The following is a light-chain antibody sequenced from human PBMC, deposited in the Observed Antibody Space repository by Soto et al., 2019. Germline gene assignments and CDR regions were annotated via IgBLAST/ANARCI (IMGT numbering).Light chain of an antibody. CDR1: QSVLYSSNNKNY. CDR2: WAS. Sequence: DIVMTQSPDSLAVFLGERATINCKSSQSVLYSSNNKNYLAWYQQRPGQPPKLLIYWASTRESGVPDRFSGSGSGTDFTLTITSLQAEDVAVYYCQQYDSTPPTFGQGTKLEIK. CDR3: QQYDSTPPT. J-gene: IGKJ2*01. V-gene: IGKV4-1*01.